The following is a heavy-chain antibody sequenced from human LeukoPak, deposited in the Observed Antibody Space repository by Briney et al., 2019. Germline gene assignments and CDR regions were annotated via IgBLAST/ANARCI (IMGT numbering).Heavy chain of an antibody. CDR1: GFTFSSYA. D-gene: IGHD4-17*01. V-gene: IGHV3-23*01. CDR3: AKDGHGDYANY. J-gene: IGHJ4*02. CDR2: ISGSGGST. Sequence: GGSLRLSCAASGFTFSSYAMSWVRQAPGKGLEWVSAISGSGGSTYYADSVKGRFTISRDNSKNTLYLQMNSLRAEDTAAYYCAKDGHGDYANYWGQGTLVTVSS.